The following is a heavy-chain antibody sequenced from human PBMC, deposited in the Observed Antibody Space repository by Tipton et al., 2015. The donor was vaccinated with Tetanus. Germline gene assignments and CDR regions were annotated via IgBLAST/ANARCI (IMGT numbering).Heavy chain of an antibody. Sequence: SLRLSCAASGISFSDSFMSWIRQAPGKGLEWVSYISGSGNTVYLADSMKGRMTVSRDNAKTSLYLHMNGLRAEDTAIYYCGVLVRGVLLTRVIEHWGRGTLAAVSS. J-gene: IGHJ5*02. D-gene: IGHD3-10*01. CDR1: GISFSDSF. V-gene: IGHV3-11*01. CDR2: ISGSGNTV. CDR3: GVLVRGVLLTRVIEH.